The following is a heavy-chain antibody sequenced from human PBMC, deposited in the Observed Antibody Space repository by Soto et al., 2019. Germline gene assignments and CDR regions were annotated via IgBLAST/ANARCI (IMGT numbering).Heavy chain of an antibody. CDR3: ARXRYCXXXSCXPRFDP. CDR2: IYYSGST. Sequence: QVQLQESGPGLVKPSQTLSLTCTVSGGSISSGGYYWSWIRQHPGKGLEWIGYIYYSGSTYYNPSLKSRVTISVDTSKNQFSLKLSSVTGADTAVYYCARXRYCXXXSCXPRFDPWGQGTLVTVSS. V-gene: IGHV4-31*03. J-gene: IGHJ5*02. D-gene: IGHD2-15*01. CDR1: GGSISSGGYY.